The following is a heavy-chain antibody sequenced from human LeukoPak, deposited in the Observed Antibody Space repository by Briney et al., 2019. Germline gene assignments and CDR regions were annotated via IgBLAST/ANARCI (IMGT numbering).Heavy chain of an antibody. CDR1: EYSFTSYW. J-gene: IGHJ4*02. CDR2: IYPADSDT. Sequence: GESLKISCKGSEYSFTSYWIGWARQMPGKGLEWMGTIYPADSDTRYSPSFQGQVTISADNSISTAHLQWSSLKASDTAMYYCTRHRYCSSTICSPSGYWGQGTLVTVSS. CDR3: TRHRYCSSTICSPSGY. V-gene: IGHV5-51*01. D-gene: IGHD2-2*01.